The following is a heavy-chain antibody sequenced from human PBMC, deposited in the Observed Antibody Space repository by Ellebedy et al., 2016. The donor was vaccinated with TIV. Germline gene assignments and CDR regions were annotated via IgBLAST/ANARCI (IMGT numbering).Heavy chain of an antibody. J-gene: IGHJ3*02. D-gene: IGHD3-10*01. CDR2: ISSRSSYT. V-gene: IGHV3-11*05. CDR1: GFTFSDYY. CDR3: ARGGYYYNSGSYLDAFDI. Sequence: GESLKISXAASGFTFSDYYMSWIRQAPGKGLEWVSYISSRSSYTNDADSVKGRFTTSRDNANNSLHLQMTSLRAEDTAVYYCARGGYYYNSGSYLDAFDIWGQGTTVTVAS.